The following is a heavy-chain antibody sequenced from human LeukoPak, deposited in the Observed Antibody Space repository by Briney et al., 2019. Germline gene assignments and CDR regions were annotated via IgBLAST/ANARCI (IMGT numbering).Heavy chain of an antibody. D-gene: IGHD5-24*01. CDR1: GGSHTTGYYY. V-gene: IGHV4-31*03. CDR3: ARGQDAFKTGY. CDR2: IHPSGST. J-gene: IGHJ4*02. Sequence: SETLSLTCTVSGGSHTTGYYYWTWIRQYPGKGLEWIGYIHPSGSTDYNPSLKSRITMSLDTSQNQFSLKLTSVTAADTAIYYCARGQDAFKTGYWGQGTLVTVSS.